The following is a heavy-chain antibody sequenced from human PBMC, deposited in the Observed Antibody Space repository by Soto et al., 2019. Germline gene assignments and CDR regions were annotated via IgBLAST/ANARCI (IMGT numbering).Heavy chain of an antibody. CDR3: ARPTSSRWYPDWYFDL. Sequence: QVQLVESGGGVVQPGRSLRLSCAASGFTFSSYAMHWVRQAPGKGLEWVAVISYDGSNKYYADSVKGRFTISRDNSTTTLYLQMNSLRAEDTAVYYCARPTSSRWYPDWYFDLWGRGTLVTVSS. CDR1: GFTFSSYA. CDR2: ISYDGSNK. V-gene: IGHV3-30-3*01. D-gene: IGHD6-13*01. J-gene: IGHJ2*01.